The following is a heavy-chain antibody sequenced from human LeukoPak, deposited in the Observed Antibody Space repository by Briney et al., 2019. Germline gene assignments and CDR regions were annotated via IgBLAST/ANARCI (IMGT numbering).Heavy chain of an antibody. D-gene: IGHD1-20*01. CDR2: IWFDGSNK. J-gene: IGHJ6*02. V-gene: IGHV3-33*01. Sequence: GGSLRLSCAASGFTFRSYGMHWVRQAPGKGLEWVAGIWFDGSNKNYGDSVKDRFTISRDNSKNTLFLEMNSLRGEDTAVYCCARGDLNWKPVRYAMDVWGQGTTVTVSS. CDR1: GFTFRSYG. CDR3: ARGDLNWKPVRYAMDV.